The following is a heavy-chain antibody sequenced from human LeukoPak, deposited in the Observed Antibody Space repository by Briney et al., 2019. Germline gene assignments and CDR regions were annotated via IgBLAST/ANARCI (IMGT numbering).Heavy chain of an antibody. D-gene: IGHD3-10*01. CDR3: ARDPLFGELDY. J-gene: IGHJ4*02. Sequence: ASVKVSCKASGYTFTSYAMHWVRQAPGQRLEWMGWINAGNGNTKYSQKFQGRVTVTRDTSASTAYMELSSLRFEDTAVYYCARDPLFGELDYWGQGTLVTVSS. CDR2: INAGNGNT. CDR1: GYTFTSYA. V-gene: IGHV1-3*01.